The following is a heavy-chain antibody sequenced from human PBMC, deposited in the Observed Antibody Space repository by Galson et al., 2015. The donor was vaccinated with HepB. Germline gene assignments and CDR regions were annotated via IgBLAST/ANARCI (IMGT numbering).Heavy chain of an antibody. J-gene: IGHJ4*02. CDR2: IYPGDSDT. V-gene: IGHV5-51*01. D-gene: IGHD3-3*01. CDR1: GYSFTSYW. Sequence: QSGAEVKKPGESLKIPCKGSGYSFTSYWIGWVRQMPGKGLEWMGIIYPGDSDTRYSPSFQGQVTISADKSISTAYLQWSSLKASDTATYYCARRSPPERFLEWFVFDYWGQGTLVTVSS. CDR3: ARRSPPERFLEWFVFDY.